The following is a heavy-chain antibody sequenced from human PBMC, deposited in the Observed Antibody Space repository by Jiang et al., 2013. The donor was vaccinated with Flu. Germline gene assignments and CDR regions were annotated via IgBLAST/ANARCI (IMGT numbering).Heavy chain of an antibody. D-gene: IGHD5-24*01. V-gene: IGHV4-59*08. Sequence: GSGLVKPSETLSLTCTVSGGSISSYYWSWIRQPPGKGLEWIGYIYYSGSTNYNPSLKSRVTISVDTSKNQFSLKLSSVTAADTAVYYCARHGYDVETPLDYWGQGTLVTVSS. CDR1: GGSISSYY. J-gene: IGHJ4*02. CDR2: IYYSGST. CDR3: ARHGYDVETPLDY.